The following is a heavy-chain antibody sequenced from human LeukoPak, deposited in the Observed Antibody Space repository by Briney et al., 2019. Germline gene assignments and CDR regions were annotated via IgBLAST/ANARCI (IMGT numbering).Heavy chain of an antibody. J-gene: IGHJ4*02. Sequence: GGSLRLSCAPSGFTFSSYSMNWVRQAPGKGLEWVAVISYDGNNKYYADSVKGRFTISRDNSKNTLYLQMNSLRAEDTAVYYCARDLVGGWDDSSGYYYGYFDYWGQGTLVTVSS. V-gene: IGHV3-30*03. CDR3: ARDLVGGWDDSSGYYYGYFDY. D-gene: IGHD3-22*01. CDR2: ISYDGNNK. CDR1: GFTFSSYS.